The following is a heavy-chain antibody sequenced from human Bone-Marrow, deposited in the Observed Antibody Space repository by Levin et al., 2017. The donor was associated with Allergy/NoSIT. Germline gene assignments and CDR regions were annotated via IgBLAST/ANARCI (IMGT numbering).Heavy chain of an antibody. Sequence: TSETLSLTCTVSDGSISRYYWSWIRQPAGQGLEWIGRIYPSGTTNYNPSLKSRVTMSIDTSKKKFSLKLMSVTAADTAVYYCAREGVIPGDAAFDIWGQGTMVTVSS. CDR3: AREGVIPGDAAFDI. J-gene: IGHJ3*02. CDR2: IYPSGTT. D-gene: IGHD2-2*01. V-gene: IGHV4-4*07. CDR1: DGSISRYY.